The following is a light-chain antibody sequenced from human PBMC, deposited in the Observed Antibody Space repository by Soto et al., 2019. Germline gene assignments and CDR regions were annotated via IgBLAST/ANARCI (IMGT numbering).Light chain of an antibody. CDR1: RDISNY. CDR2: DAS. Sequence: DIQMTQSPSSLSVSVGDRVTITCQASRDISNYLNWYQQKPGRVPKLLIFDASNLETGVPSRFSGSGSGTDFTLTINGLQPEDIATYYCQQYDDLPSFTFGPGTKVG. J-gene: IGKJ3*01. V-gene: IGKV1-33*01. CDR3: QQYDDLPSFT.